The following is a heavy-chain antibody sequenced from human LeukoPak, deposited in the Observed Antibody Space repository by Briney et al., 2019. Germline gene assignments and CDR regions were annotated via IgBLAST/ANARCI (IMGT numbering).Heavy chain of an antibody. CDR1: GGSISDYY. D-gene: IGHD3-22*01. V-gene: IGHV4-59*01. CDR3: ARSYDTSGYFHAFDI. Sequence: SETLSLTCIVSGGSISDYYWSWIRQPPGKGLEWIGYISYSGGTNYNPSLKSRVTISLDTSNNQFSLRLTSVTAADTAFYYCARSYDTSGYFHAFDIWGQGTMITVSS. CDR2: ISYSGGT. J-gene: IGHJ3*02.